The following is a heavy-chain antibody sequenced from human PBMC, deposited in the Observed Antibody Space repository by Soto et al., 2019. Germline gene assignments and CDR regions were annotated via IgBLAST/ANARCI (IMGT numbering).Heavy chain of an antibody. CDR3: SPWFGAFDY. J-gene: IGHJ4*02. D-gene: IGHD3-10*01. CDR1: GFTFSSYG. V-gene: IGHV3-30*03. Sequence: QVQLVEYGGGVVQPGRSLRLSFAASGFTFSSYGMHWVRQAPGKGLEWVAVISYDGSNKYYADSVKGRFTISRDNSKNTRYLQMNSLRAEDTAVYDCSPWFGAFDYWGQGTLVTVSS. CDR2: ISYDGSNK.